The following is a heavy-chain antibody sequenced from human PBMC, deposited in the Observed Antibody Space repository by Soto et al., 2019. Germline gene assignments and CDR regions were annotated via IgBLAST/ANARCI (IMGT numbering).Heavy chain of an antibody. J-gene: IGHJ6*02. V-gene: IGHV4-34*01. CDR1: GGSFSVYY. CDR2: INHSGST. D-gene: IGHD3-3*01. Sequence: PSETLSLTCAVYGGSFSVYYWSWIRQPPGKGLEWIGEINHSGSTNYNPSLKSRVTISVDTYKNQFYLKLSSVTAADTAVYYCAIKERFLEGSFPILGMDDWADGTTVTVSS. CDR3: AIKERFLEGSFPILGMDD.